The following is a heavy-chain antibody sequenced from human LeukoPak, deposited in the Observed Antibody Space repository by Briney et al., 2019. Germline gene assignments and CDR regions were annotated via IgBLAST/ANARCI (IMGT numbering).Heavy chain of an antibody. D-gene: IGHD2-8*01. V-gene: IGHV4-34*01. Sequence: SETLSLTCAVYGGSFSGYYWSWIRQPPGKGLEWIGEINHSESTNYNPSLKSRVTISVDTSKNQFSLKLSSVTAADTAVYYCARGRLVPPRGSYYFDYWGQGNLVTVSS. CDR1: GGSFSGYY. CDR3: ARGRLVPPRGSYYFDY. CDR2: INHSEST. J-gene: IGHJ4*02.